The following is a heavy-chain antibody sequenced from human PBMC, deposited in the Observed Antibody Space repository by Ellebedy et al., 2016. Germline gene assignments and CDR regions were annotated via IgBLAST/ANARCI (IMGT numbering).Heavy chain of an antibody. CDR3: AKPARTDATDY. Sequence: GESLKISXAASGFAFTDYAINWVRQSPSKGLEWVSSINGRGDRTYYADSVKGRFTISRDNSKNVLYLQMNGLRVEDMAMYYCAKPARTDATDYWGQGTLVTVSS. D-gene: IGHD4-17*01. CDR1: GFAFTDYA. V-gene: IGHV3-23*01. CDR2: INGRGDRT. J-gene: IGHJ4*02.